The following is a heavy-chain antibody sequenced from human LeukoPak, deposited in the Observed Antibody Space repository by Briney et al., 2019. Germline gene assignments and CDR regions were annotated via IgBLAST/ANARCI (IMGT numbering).Heavy chain of an antibody. D-gene: IGHD3-10*01. J-gene: IGHJ4*02. CDR3: VRRRGADKGHFDY. CDR2: ITASGTYT. V-gene: IGHV3-23*01. CDR1: GFTFSSYA. Sequence: GGSLRLSCAASGFTFSSYAMGWVRQAPGKGLEWVSAITASGTYTNYADSLKGRFSISRDNSMNTLYLQMSSLRAEDTAMYYCVRRRGADKGHFDYWGQGALVTVSS.